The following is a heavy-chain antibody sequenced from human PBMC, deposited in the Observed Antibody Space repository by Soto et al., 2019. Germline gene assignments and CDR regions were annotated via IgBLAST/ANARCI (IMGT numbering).Heavy chain of an antibody. CDR3: ASFVGLLWGGVSPAESWGSYYFDN. CDR2: IYHSGST. D-gene: IGHD2-8*01. V-gene: IGHV4-30-2*01. Sequence: SETLSLTSAVSGGSIGSGGYSWSWIRQPPGKGLEWIGYIYHSGSTYYNPSLKSRVTISVDRSKNQFSLKLTSVTAADTAVYYCASFVGLLWGGVSPAESWGSYYFDNWGQGTLVTVSS. J-gene: IGHJ4*02. CDR1: GGSIGSGGYS.